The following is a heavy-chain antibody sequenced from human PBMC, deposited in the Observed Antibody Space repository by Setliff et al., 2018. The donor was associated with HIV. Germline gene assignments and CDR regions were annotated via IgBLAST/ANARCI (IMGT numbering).Heavy chain of an antibody. CDR3: ARDLKRPNSNFWGGYPIPFDS. Sequence: GASVKVSCKASGYTFTSYGISWVRQAPGQGLELMGWINTNTGNPTYAQGFTGRFVFSLDTSVSTAYLQISSLKAEDTAVYFCARDLKRPNSNFWGGYPIPFDSWGQGTLVTVSS. J-gene: IGHJ4*02. CDR2: INTNTGNP. V-gene: IGHV7-4-1*02. D-gene: IGHD3-3*01. CDR1: GYTFTSYG.